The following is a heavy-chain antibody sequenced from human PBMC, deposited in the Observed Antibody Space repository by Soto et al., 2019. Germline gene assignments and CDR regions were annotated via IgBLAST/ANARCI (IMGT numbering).Heavy chain of an antibody. V-gene: IGHV3-30-3*01. J-gene: IGHJ4*02. CDR1: GLPFSTYQ. CDR2: MTFDGSTK. Sequence: GGSLRLSCVASGLPFSTYQMCWVRQAPGKGLEGVAVMTFDGSTKYHADSVRGRFTISRDNSKSTLYLDMRSLRIEDTAVYYCASGSYFVNWGLGTLVTVSS. CDR3: ASGSYFVN. D-gene: IGHD1-26*01.